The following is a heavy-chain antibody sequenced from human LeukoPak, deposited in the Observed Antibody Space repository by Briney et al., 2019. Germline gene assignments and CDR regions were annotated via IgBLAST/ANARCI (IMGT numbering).Heavy chain of an antibody. D-gene: IGHD6-13*01. V-gene: IGHV4-34*01. CDR2: INHSGST. J-gene: IGHJ4*02. CDR3: ARHRAYSSSWYTPSFFDY. CDR1: GGSFSGYY. Sequence: SETLSLTCAVYGGSFSGYYWSWIRQPPGKGLEWIGEINHSGSTNYNPSLKSRVTISVDTSKNQFSLKLSSVTAADTAVYYCARHRAYSSSWYTPSFFDYWGQGTLVTVSS.